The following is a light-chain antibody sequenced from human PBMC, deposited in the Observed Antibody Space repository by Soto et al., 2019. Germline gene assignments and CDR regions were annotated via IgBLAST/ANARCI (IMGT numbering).Light chain of an antibody. J-gene: IGKJ2*01. V-gene: IGKV2-28*01. Sequence: DIVMTQSPLSLPVTPAEPATISCRPSQSLLHSNGYNYLDWYLQKPGQSPQLLIYLGSNRASGVPDRFSGSGSGTDFTLKISRVEAEDVGVYYCMQALQTPYTFGQGTKLEI. CDR1: QSLLHSNGYNY. CDR3: MQALQTPYT. CDR2: LGS.